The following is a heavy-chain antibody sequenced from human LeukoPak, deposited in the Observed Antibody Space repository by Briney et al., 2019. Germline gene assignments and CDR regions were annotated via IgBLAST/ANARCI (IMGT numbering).Heavy chain of an antibody. CDR2: ISYDGRNK. Sequence: GGSLRLSCAASGLTFSSYGMHWVRQAPGKGLEWVAVISYDGRNKYYADSVKGRFTISRDNSKNTLDLQMNSLRAEDTAVYYCAKDHSGGYSGYDQPAGYWGQGTLVTVSS. D-gene: IGHD5-12*01. CDR3: AKDHSGGYSGYDQPAGY. V-gene: IGHV3-30*18. CDR1: GLTFSSYG. J-gene: IGHJ4*02.